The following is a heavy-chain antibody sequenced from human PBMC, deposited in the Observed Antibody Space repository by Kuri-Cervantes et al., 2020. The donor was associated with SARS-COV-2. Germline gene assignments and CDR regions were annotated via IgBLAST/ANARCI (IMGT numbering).Heavy chain of an antibody. V-gene: IGHV3-74*01. Sequence: LSLTCAASGFTFSGHWIHWVRQAPGKGLVWVSRINPDGSYTNNADSVKGRFTLSRDNAKNTLYLQMNSLRAEDTAVYYCAKPSRFTGSQPFDYWGREPWSPSPQ. J-gene: IGHJ4*02. CDR3: AKPSRFTGSQPFDY. CDR1: GFTFSGHW. CDR2: INPDGSYT. D-gene: IGHD1-26*01.